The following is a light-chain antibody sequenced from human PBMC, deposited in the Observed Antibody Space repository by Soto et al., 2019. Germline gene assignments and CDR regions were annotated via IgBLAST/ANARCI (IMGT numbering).Light chain of an antibody. Sequence: QLVLTQPASVSGSPGQSITISCTGTSSDVGGYNYVSWYQQHPGKAPKLMIYEVSNRPSGVSNRFSGSKSGNTASLTISGLQAEDEADYFCISYTSSDTWVFGGGTKLTVL. CDR2: EVS. V-gene: IGLV2-14*01. J-gene: IGLJ3*02. CDR3: ISYTSSDTWV. CDR1: SSDVGGYNY.